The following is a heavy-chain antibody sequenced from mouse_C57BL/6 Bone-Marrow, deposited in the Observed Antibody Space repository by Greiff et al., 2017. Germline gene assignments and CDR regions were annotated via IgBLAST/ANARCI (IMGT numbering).Heavy chain of an antibody. CDR3: APNYYGSSHWYFDV. Sequence: VQLQQSGPELVKPGASVKISCKASGYTFTDYYMNWVKQSHGKSLEWIGDINPNNGGTSYNQKFKGKATWTVDKSSSTAYMELRSLTSEDSAVYYCAPNYYGSSHWYFDVWGTGTTVTVSS. CDR2: INPNNGGT. V-gene: IGHV1-26*01. D-gene: IGHD1-1*01. J-gene: IGHJ1*03. CDR1: GYTFTDYY.